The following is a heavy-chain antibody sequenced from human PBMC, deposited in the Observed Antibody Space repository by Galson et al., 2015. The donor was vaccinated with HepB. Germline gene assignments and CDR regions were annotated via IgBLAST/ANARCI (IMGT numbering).Heavy chain of an antibody. Sequence: AISVSGGSTYYADSVKGRFTVSRDNSKNTLYLQMNSLRAEDTALYYCAKRRGGSYYDAFDIWGQGTMVTVSS. CDR3: AKRRGGSYYDAFDI. CDR2: ISVSGGST. J-gene: IGHJ3*02. V-gene: IGHV3-23*01. D-gene: IGHD1-26*01.